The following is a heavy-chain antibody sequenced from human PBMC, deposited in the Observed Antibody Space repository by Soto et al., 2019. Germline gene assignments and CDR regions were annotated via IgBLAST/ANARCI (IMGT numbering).Heavy chain of an antibody. CDR1: GDIVSSNTAA. CDR3: AIDAGPTLSYYYGMDV. V-gene: IGHV6-1*01. J-gene: IGHJ6*02. D-gene: IGHD1-26*01. Sequence: PSQTLSLTCAISGDIVSSNTAAWSWIRQSPSRGLEWLGRTYYRSQWYNNYAVSVKSRITINPDTSRNQFSLHLNSVTPEDTAAEYCAIDAGPTLSYYYGMDVWGQGTTVTVSS. CDR2: TYYRSQWYN.